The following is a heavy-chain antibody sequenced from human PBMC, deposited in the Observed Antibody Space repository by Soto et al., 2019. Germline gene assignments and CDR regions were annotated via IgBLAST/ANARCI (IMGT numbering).Heavy chain of an antibody. D-gene: IGHD4-17*01. V-gene: IGHV3-23*01. CDR2: ISGSGGSI. CDR1: GFTFSSYA. Sequence: EVQLLESGGGLVQPGGSLRLSCAASGFTFSSYAMSWVRQAPGKGLEWVSAISGSGGSIYYAESVRGRFTMSRDNSKNTLYLQMNSLRAEDTAVYSCARSTPTTENFDSWGQGTLVTVSS. CDR3: ARSTPTTENFDS. J-gene: IGHJ4*02.